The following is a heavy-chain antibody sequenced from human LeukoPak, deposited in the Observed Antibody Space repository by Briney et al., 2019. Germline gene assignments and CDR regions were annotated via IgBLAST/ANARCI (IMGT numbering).Heavy chain of an antibody. CDR3: ARVPAVADVFDY. CDR1: GYTFTSYG. J-gene: IGHJ4*02. Sequence: ASVKVSCKASGYTFTSYGISWVRQAPGQGLEWMGWISAYNGNTNYAQKLQGRDTMTTDTSTSTAYMELRSLRSDDTAVYYCARVPAVADVFDYWGQGTLVTVSS. V-gene: IGHV1-18*01. D-gene: IGHD6-19*01. CDR2: ISAYNGNT.